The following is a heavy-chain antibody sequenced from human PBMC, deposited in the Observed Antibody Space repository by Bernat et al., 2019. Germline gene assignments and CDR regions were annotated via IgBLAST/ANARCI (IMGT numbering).Heavy chain of an antibody. CDR2: IYSGGNT. CDR3: ARYYGGNSGSAFDI. V-gene: IGHV3-66*01. Sequence: EVQLVESGGGLVQPGGSLRLSCAASGFTFSSYEMNWVRQAPGKGLEWVSVIYSGGNTYYADSVKGRFTISRDNSKKTLYLQMNSLRAEDTAMYYCARYYGGNSGSAFDIWGQGTMVTVSS. D-gene: IGHD4-23*01. J-gene: IGHJ3*02. CDR1: GFTFSSYE.